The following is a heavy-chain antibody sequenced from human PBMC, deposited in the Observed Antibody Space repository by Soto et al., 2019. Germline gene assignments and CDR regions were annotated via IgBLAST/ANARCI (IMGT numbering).Heavy chain of an antibody. D-gene: IGHD5-12*01. J-gene: IGHJ4*02. Sequence: GGSLRLSCTASGFIYSIYAMAWVRQAPGKGLEWVSAISGSGGETYYADSVKGRFTISRDNSKNTVYLQMTNLRAEDTAVYYCAKEIAVAVATPPEYWGQGTLVTVSS. CDR1: GFIYSIYA. CDR2: ISGSGGET. V-gene: IGHV3-23*01. CDR3: AKEIAVAVATPPEY.